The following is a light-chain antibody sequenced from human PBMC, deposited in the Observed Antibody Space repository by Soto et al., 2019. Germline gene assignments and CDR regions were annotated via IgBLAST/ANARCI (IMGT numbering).Light chain of an antibody. CDR3: TSSSTFRTLEV. V-gene: IGLV2-14*03. CDR1: SSDVGGYNY. CDR2: DVS. J-gene: IGLJ1*01. Sequence: QSALTQPASVSGSPGRSITISCTGTSSDVGGYNYVSWYQQHPGKAPKFIIYDVSNRPSGVSNRFSGSKSGFTASLTISGLQALDDAHYYYTSSSTFRTLEVLGTVTKATVL.